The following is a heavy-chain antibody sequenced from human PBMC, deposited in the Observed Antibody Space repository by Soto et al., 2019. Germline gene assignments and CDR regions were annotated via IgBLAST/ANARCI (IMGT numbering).Heavy chain of an antibody. D-gene: IGHD2-15*01. Sequence: GASVKVSCKASGYNFNSYGISWVRQAPGQGLEWMGWISANNGNTKYAQKVQGRVTVTTDTSTSIAYMELRSLRSDDTAVYYCARDHRYCSGGSCYVVDYWGQGTLVTVSS. CDR3: ARDHRYCSGGSCYVVDY. V-gene: IGHV1-18*01. CDR2: ISANNGNT. CDR1: GYNFNSYG. J-gene: IGHJ4*02.